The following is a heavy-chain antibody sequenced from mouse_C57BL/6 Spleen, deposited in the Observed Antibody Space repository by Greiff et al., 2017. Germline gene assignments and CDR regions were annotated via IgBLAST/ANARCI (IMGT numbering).Heavy chain of an antibody. CDR1: GFNIKDYY. CDR2: IDPEDGET. V-gene: IGHV14-2*01. J-gene: IGHJ1*03. D-gene: IGHD1-1*01. Sequence: EVKLQESGAELVKPGASVKLSCTASGFNIKDYYMHWVKQRTEQGLEWIGRIDPEDGETKYAPKFQGKATITADTSSNTAYLQLSSLTSEDTAVYYCAREGVMTTVVANFDVWGTGTTVTGAS. CDR3: AREGVMTTVVANFDV.